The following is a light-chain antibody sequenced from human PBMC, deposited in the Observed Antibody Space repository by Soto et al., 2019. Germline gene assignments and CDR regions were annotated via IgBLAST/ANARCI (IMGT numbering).Light chain of an antibody. Sequence: QAVVTQEPSFSVSPGRTVTHTCGLSSGSVSTSYYPSWYQQTPGQAPRTLIYSTNTRSSGVPDRFSGSILGNKAALTITGAHADDESDYYCVLYMGSGIWVFGGGTKLTVL. CDR1: SGSVSTSYY. CDR3: VLYMGSGIWV. V-gene: IGLV8-61*01. J-gene: IGLJ3*02. CDR2: STN.